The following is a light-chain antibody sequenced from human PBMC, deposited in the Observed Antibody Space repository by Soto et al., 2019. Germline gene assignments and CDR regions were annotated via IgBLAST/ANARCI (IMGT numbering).Light chain of an antibody. V-gene: IGLV2-14*01. CDR2: DVS. CDR1: SSDVGGYNY. J-gene: IGLJ2*01. Sequence: QSALTQPASVSGSPGQSITISCTGTSSDVGGYNYVSWYQQYPGKAPKLMIYDVSNRPSGVSNRFSGSKSGNTASLTISGLQAEDEADYYCSSYTSSTTRVFGGGPQLTVL. CDR3: SSYTSSTTRV.